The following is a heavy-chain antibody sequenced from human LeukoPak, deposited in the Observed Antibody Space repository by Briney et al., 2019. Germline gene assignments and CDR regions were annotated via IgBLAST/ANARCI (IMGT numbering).Heavy chain of an antibody. J-gene: IGHJ5*02. CDR1: GFTFSSYG. CDR2: ISPSGGST. CDR3: ARDNSVRDEAWWFNP. D-gene: IGHD5-24*01. Sequence: PGGSLRLSCAASGFTFSSYGMHWVRQAPGQGPEWMGVISPSGGSTTYAQKFQGRVTLTRDMSTSTDYLELSSLRSKDTAVYYCARDNSVRDEAWWFNPWGQGTLVTVSS. V-gene: IGHV1-46*01.